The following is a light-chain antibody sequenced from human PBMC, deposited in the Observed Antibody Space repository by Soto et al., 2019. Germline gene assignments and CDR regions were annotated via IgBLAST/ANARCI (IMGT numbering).Light chain of an antibody. CDR2: DAS. CDR3: QRYNAFSQT. CDR1: QSINSW. Sequence: DIQMTQSPSTLSASVGDRVTITCLASQSINSWVAWFQQKPGKAPKVLIYDASTLESGVPSRFSGSGSGTEFTLTIDSLQPDDVAAYYCQRYNAFSQTFGQGTKVEI. J-gene: IGKJ1*01. V-gene: IGKV1-5*01.